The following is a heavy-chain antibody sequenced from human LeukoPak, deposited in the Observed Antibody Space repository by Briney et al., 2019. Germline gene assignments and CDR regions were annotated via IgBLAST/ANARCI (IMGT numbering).Heavy chain of an antibody. J-gene: IGHJ5*02. V-gene: IGHV4-59*01. D-gene: IGHD1-1*01. Sequence: PSETLSLTCTVSGGSISSYYWSWIRQPPGKGLEWIGYIYYSGSTNYNPSLKSRVTISVDTSKNQFSLKMSSVTAADTAVYYCASTTGSPRYNWFDPWGQGTLVTVSS. CDR3: ASTTGSPRYNWFDP. CDR1: GGSISSYY. CDR2: IYYSGST.